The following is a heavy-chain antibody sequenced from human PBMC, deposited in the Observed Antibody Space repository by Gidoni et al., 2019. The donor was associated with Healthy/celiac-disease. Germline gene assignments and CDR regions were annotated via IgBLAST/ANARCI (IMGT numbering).Heavy chain of an antibody. V-gene: IGHV4-34*01. CDR2: INHSGST. CDR1: GGSFSGYY. CDR3: ARGLLYCSSTSCYNWFDP. J-gene: IGHJ5*02. D-gene: IGHD2-2*01. Sequence: QVQLQQWGAGLLKPSETLSLTCAVYGGSFSGYYWSWIRQPPGKGLEWIGEINHSGSTNYNPSLKSRVTISVDTSKNQFSLKLSSVTAADTAVYYCARGLLYCSSTSCYNWFDPWGQGTLVTVSS.